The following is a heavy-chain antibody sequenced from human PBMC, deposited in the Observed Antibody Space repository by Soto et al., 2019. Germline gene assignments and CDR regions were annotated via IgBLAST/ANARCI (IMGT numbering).Heavy chain of an antibody. CDR3: VKGAEAWVREALYYMDV. D-gene: IGHD3-10*01. J-gene: IGHJ6*03. V-gene: IGHV4-59*11. CDR2: IYHSGST. CDR1: GGSITSHY. Sequence: QVQLQESGPGLVKPSETLSLSCTVSGGSITSHYWSWIRQPPGKGLEWIGYIYHSGSTNYNPSLKSRVTMSVETSKNQFSLKLTSVTAADTAVYYSVKGAEAWVREALYYMDVWGKGTTVTVSS.